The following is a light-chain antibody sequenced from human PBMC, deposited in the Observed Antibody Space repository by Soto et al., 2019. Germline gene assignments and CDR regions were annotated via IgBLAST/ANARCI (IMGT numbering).Light chain of an antibody. CDR2: ATS. CDR1: QDISNQ. CDR3: QQYNNWPQA. J-gene: IGKJ2*01. Sequence: DIQMTQSPFSLSASVGDRVTITCRASQDISNQLAWYQQEPGKVPKLLIYATSTLQSGVPSRFSGSGSGTDFTLTISSLQSEDFAVYYCQQYNNWPQAFGQGTKLEIK. V-gene: IGKV1-27*01.